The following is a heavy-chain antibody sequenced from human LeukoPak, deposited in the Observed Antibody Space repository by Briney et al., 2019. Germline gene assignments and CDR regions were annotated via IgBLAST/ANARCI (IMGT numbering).Heavy chain of an antibody. CDR2: IIPIFGTA. CDR1: GYTFTGYH. D-gene: IGHD4-23*01. J-gene: IGHJ3*02. Sequence: ASVKVSCKASGYTFTGYHIHWVRQAPGQGLEWMGGIIPIFGTANYAQKFQGRVTITADESTSTAYMELSSLRSEDTAVYYCARDYGGNLAFDIWGQGTMVTVSS. V-gene: IGHV1-69*13. CDR3: ARDYGGNLAFDI.